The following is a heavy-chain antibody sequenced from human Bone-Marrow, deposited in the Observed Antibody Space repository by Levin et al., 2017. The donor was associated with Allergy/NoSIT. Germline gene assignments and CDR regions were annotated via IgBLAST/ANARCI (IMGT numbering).Heavy chain of an antibody. CDR2: IERDGSET. Sequence: LSLTCAASGFTFTSFWMTWVRQAPGKGLEWVANIERDGSETYYVDSVKGRFTISRDNGKNSVYLQMNSLRVDDTAVYYSAREEGWGYHYGMDVWGQGTTVTVSS. CDR3: AREEGWGYHYGMDV. D-gene: IGHD3-16*02. J-gene: IGHJ6*02. V-gene: IGHV3-7*01. CDR1: GFTFTSFW.